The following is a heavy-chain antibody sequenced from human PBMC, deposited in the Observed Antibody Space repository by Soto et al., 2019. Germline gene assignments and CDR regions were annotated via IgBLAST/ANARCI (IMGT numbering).Heavy chain of an antibody. D-gene: IGHD3-22*01. CDR2: INPSGGST. Sequence: QVQLVQSGAEVKKPGASVKVSCKASGYTFTSYYMHWVRQAPGQGLEWMGIINPSGGSTSYAQKFQGRVTMTRDTSTLTVYMELSSLRSEDTAVYYCARVQGGYYYDSSGYYYFDYWGQGTLVTVSS. CDR3: ARVQGGYYYDSSGYYYFDY. J-gene: IGHJ4*02. V-gene: IGHV1-46*01. CDR1: GYTFTSYY.